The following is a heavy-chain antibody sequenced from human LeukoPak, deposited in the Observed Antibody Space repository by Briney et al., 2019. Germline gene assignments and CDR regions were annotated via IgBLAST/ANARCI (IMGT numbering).Heavy chain of an antibody. D-gene: IGHD3-16*01. J-gene: IGHJ4*02. CDR1: GYSISSGYY. CDR3: ARGRGDYLWGSSTPFDY. Sequence: SETLSLTCTVSGYSISSGYYWGWIRQPPGKGLEWIGRIYHSGSTYYNTSLRSRVTISVDTSKNQFSLKLSSVTAADTAVYYCARGRGDYLWGSSTPFDYWGQGTLVTVSS. V-gene: IGHV4-38-2*02. CDR2: IYHSGST.